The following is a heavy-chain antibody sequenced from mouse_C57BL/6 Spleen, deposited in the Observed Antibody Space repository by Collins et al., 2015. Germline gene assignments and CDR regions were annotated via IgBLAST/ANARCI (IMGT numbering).Heavy chain of an antibody. D-gene: IGHD2-4*01. V-gene: IGHV3-1*01. CDR2: ITYSGNT. CDR3: ARRGGLRHFDY. Sequence: DVQLQESGPGMVKPSQSLSLTCTVTGYSITSGFDWHWIRLFPGNKLEWMGYITYSGNTNYNPSLKSRTSVTRDTSENQFFLRLNSVTTEDTATYYCARRGGLRHFDYWGQGTALTVSS. CDR1: GYSITSGFD. J-gene: IGHJ2*01.